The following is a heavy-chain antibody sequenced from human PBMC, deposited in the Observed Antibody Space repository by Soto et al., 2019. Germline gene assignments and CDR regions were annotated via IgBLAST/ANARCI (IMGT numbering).Heavy chain of an antibody. CDR2: IYHSGST. D-gene: IGHD3-3*01. CDR3: VTSLNYDFWRDGGRHYYFDY. Sequence: QVQLQESGPGLVTPSGTLSLTCAVSGGSISSSYWWDWVRQPPGKGLEWIGKIYHSGSTNYNPSLNNRFTISVDKSTNQFSLRLSSVAAADTAVYFCVTSLNYDFWRDGGRHYYFDYWGQGTLVTVSS. V-gene: IGHV4-4*02. J-gene: IGHJ4*02. CDR1: GGSISSSYW.